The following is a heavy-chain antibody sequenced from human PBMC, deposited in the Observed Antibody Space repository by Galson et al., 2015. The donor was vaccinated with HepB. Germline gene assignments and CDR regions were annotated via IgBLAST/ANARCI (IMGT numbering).Heavy chain of an antibody. J-gene: IGHJ4*02. V-gene: IGHV1-18*01. CDR2: INAYNGNT. Sequence: SVKVSCKASGYTFTTYGISWVRQAPGQGLEWMGWINAYNGNTNYAQRFQGRVIMTTDTSTSTAYMELRSLTSDDTAVYYCARDTVRTGMTGSTTFDYWCQVTLVTVHS. D-gene: IGHD1-7*01. CDR1: GYTFTTYG. CDR3: ARDTVRTGMTGSTTFDY.